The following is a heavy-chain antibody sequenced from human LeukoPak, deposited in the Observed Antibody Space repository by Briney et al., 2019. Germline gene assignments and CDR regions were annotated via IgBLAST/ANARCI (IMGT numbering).Heavy chain of an antibody. CDR1: GFTFSSYA. Sequence: PGRSLRLSCAASGFTFSSYAMHWVRQAPGKGLEWVAVISYDGNNNYYADSVKGRFTISRDNSKNTLYLQMNSLRAEDTAVYYRARDSDMTFYFDSGSYYNWFDPWGQGTLVTVSS. CDR2: ISYDGNNN. V-gene: IGHV3-30-3*01. D-gene: IGHD3-10*01. CDR3: ARDSDMTFYFDSGSYYNWFDP. J-gene: IGHJ5*02.